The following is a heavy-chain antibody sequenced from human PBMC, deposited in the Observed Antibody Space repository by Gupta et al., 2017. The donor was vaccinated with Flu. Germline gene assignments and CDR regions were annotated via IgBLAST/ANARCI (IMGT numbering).Heavy chain of an antibody. CDR1: GTTFGDYA. V-gene: IGHV3-49*03. D-gene: IGHD1-26*01. J-gene: IGHJ5*02. Sequence: EVQVMGSGGGLVQPGRSLRLSCTVSGTTFGDYAMSWFRQAPGKGLEWVSFIRSKTYGATTEYAASVEGRFTISRDDSKSIAYLQMNRLKTEDTAVYFCARASKAWDSTFDPWGQGILVTVSS. CDR2: IRSKTYGATT. CDR3: ARASKAWDSTFDP.